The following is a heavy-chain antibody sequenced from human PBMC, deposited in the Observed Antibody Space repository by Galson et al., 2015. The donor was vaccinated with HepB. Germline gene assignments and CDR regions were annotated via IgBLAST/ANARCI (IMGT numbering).Heavy chain of an antibody. J-gene: IGHJ5*02. Sequence: SLRLSCAASGFTFSNFAMSWVRQTSGKGLEWVSTIAGSGSTSTFYSDSVRGHFSISRDNSKNTVYLQMDSLRVEDTAVYFCAKPDRTYWGLHEAWGQGNLVTVSS. CDR3: AKPDRTYWGLHEA. CDR1: GFTFSNFA. CDR2: IAGSGSTST. D-gene: IGHD3-16*01. V-gene: IGHV3-23*01.